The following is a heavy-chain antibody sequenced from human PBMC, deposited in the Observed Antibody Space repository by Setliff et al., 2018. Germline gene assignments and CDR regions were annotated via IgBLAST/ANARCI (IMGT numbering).Heavy chain of an antibody. Sequence: SETLSLTCTVSGGSISSYYWSWIRQPPGKGLEWIGYIYYSGSTNYNPSLKSRVTISVDTSKNQFSLKLSSVTAADTAVYYCTSQLATVYFDYWGQGTLVTVSS. CDR3: TSQLATVYFDY. J-gene: IGHJ4*02. CDR2: IYYSGST. CDR1: GGSISSYY. D-gene: IGHD6-13*01. V-gene: IGHV4-59*08.